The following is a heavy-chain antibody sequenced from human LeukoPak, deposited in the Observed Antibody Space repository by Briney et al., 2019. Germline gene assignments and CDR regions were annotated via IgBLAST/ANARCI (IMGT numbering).Heavy chain of an antibody. J-gene: IGHJ6*02. Sequence: PGGSLRLSCAASGFTFSAYEMNWVREAPGKGLEWVSYISSSSGSTIYYADSVKGRLTISRDNAKNSLYLQMNSLRDEDTAVYYCARDKVKSGYPRGMDVWGQGTTVTVSS. V-gene: IGHV3-48*02. CDR3: ARDKVKSGYPRGMDV. CDR2: ISSSSGSTI. D-gene: IGHD5-12*01. CDR1: GFTFSAYE.